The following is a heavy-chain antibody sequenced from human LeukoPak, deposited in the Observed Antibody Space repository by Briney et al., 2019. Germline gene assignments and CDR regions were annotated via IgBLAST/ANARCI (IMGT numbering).Heavy chain of an antibody. CDR1: GGSISSGSYY. CDR3: AREGKITMVRGGIRYYYMDV. J-gene: IGHJ6*03. CDR2: IFTSGST. V-gene: IGHV4-61*02. D-gene: IGHD3-10*01. Sequence: PSETLSLTCTVSGGSISSGSYYWSWIRQPAGKGLEWIGRIFTSGSTKYSPSLKSRVTISVDTSKNQFSLKLSSVTAADTAVYYCAREGKITMVRGGIRYYYMDVWGKGTTVTISS.